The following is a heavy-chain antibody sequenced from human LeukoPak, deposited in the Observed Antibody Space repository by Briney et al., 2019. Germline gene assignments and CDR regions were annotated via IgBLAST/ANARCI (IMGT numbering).Heavy chain of an antibody. CDR2: IYHSGST. D-gene: IGHD3-22*01. V-gene: IGHV4-38-2*02. Sequence: SETLSLTCTVSGYSITSGYYWGWIRQPPGKGLEWIGSIYHSGSTYYNPSLKSRVTISIDTSKNQFSLKLSSVTAADTAVYYCARGSSGSYLYYFEYWGQGTLVTVSS. CDR1: GYSITSGYY. J-gene: IGHJ4*02. CDR3: ARGSSGSYLYYFEY.